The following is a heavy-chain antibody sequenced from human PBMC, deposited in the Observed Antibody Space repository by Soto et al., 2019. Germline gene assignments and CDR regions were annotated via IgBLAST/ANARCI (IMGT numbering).Heavy chain of an antibody. V-gene: IGHV3-30*18. D-gene: IGHD6-19*01. CDR3: AKEQSSGFYRVVDY. CDR1: GFTLSCCG. J-gene: IGHJ4*02. CDR2: ITYDGSEI. Sequence: QVQVVESGGGVVQPGRSLRLSCAASGFTLSCCGMHWVRQAPGKGLEWVGVITYDGSEIHYGDSVKGRFTISRDSSENTVYLQMNSLLVDDSAVYYCAKEQSSGFYRVVDYWGQGTLVTVSP.